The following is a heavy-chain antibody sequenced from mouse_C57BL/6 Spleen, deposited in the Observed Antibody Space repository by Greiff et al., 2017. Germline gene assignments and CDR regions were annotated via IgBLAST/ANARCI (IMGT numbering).Heavy chain of an antibody. Sequence: QSLSITCTVSGFSLTSYGVDWVRQPSGKGLEWLGGIWGGGSTNYNSALMSRLSISKYNSKSQVFLKMNSLQTDDTAMYYCAKHAELGRDYAMDYWGQGTSVTVSS. CDR3: AKHAELGRDYAMDY. J-gene: IGHJ4*01. CDR1: GFSLTSYG. D-gene: IGHD4-1*01. V-gene: IGHV2-9*01. CDR2: IWGGGST.